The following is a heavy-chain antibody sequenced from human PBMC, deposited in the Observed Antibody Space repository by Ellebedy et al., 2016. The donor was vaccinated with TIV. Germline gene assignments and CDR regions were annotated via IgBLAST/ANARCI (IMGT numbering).Heavy chain of an antibody. Sequence: PGGSLRLSCTGSGFTFGDYARSWVRQAPGKGLEWVSFIRSKAYGGTTKYAASVSGRFTISRDDSKSIAYLQMNSLKTEDTAMYYCTRGPPWGSWGQGTLVTVSS. CDR1: GFTFGDYA. D-gene: IGHD1-14*01. CDR2: IRSKAYGGTT. V-gene: IGHV3-49*04. J-gene: IGHJ5*02. CDR3: TRGPPWGS.